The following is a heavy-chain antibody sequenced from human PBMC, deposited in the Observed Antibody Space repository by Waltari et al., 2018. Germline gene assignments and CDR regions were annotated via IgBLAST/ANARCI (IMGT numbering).Heavy chain of an antibody. Sequence: QVQLQQWGAGLLKPSETLSLTCAVYGGSFRGYYWSWVRQPPGKGLEWIGEINHSGSTNYNPSLKSRVTISVDTSKNQFSLKLSSVTAADTAVYYCARASRYCSGGSCSSLDYWGQGTLVTVSS. CDR3: ARASRYCSGGSCSSLDY. CDR1: GGSFRGYY. CDR2: INHSGST. V-gene: IGHV4-34*01. J-gene: IGHJ4*02. D-gene: IGHD2-15*01.